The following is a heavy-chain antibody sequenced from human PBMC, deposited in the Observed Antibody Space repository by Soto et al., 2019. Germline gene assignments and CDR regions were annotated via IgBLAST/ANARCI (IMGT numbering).Heavy chain of an antibody. CDR3: ARKYYYGAGTFDY. CDR1: GYTFTNYW. Sequence: PGESLKISCQGSGYTFTNYWIAWVRQMPGKGLEWMGITYPGDSETRYSPSFQGQVTMSADKSISTAYLQWSNLKASDSAMYYCARKYYYGAGTFDYWGQGTLVTVSS. D-gene: IGHD3-10*01. J-gene: IGHJ4*02. CDR2: TYPGDSET. V-gene: IGHV5-51*01.